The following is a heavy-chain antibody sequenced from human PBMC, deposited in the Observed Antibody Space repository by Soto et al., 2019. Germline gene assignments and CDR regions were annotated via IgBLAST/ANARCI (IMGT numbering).Heavy chain of an antibody. CDR3: AKERSMITFGGVIADFDY. CDR1: GFTFSSYA. D-gene: IGHD3-16*02. Sequence: GGSLRLSCAASGFTFSSYAMSWVRQAPGKGLEWVSAISGSGGSTYYADSVKGRFTISRDNSKNTLYLQMNSLRAEDTAVYYCAKERSMITFGGVIADFDYWGQGTLVTVSS. J-gene: IGHJ4*02. CDR2: ISGSGGST. V-gene: IGHV3-23*01.